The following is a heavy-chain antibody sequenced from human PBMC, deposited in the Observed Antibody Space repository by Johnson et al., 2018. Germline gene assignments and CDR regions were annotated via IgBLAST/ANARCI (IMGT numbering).Heavy chain of an antibody. V-gene: IGHV3-9*01. CDR2: ISWNSGSI. Sequence: VQLVESGGGLVQXGRSLRLSCAASGFTFDDYAMHWVRQAPGKGLEWVSGISWNSGSIGYADSVKGRFTISRDNAKNSLYLQMNSLRAEDTALYYCAKGDFWSGQRSFDYWGQGTLVTVSS. D-gene: IGHD3-3*01. CDR3: AKGDFWSGQRSFDY. J-gene: IGHJ4*02. CDR1: GFTFDDYA.